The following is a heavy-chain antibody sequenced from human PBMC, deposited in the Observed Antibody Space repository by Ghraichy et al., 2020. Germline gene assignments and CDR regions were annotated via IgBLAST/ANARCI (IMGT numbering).Heavy chain of an antibody. Sequence: SVKVSCKASGGTFSSYAISWVRQAPGQGLEWMGGIIPIFGTANYAQKFQGRVTITADKSTSTAYMELSSLRSEDTAVYYCARDFGYCSSTSCLNWYFDLWGRGTLVTVSS. CDR3: ARDFGYCSSTSCLNWYFDL. D-gene: IGHD2-2*03. V-gene: IGHV1-69*06. J-gene: IGHJ2*01. CDR2: IIPIFGTA. CDR1: GGTFSSYA.